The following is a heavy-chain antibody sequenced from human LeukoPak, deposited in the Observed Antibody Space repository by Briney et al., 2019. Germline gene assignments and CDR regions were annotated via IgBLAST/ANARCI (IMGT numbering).Heavy chain of an antibody. D-gene: IGHD3-9*01. CDR3: ATHDYDILTGYLFGY. J-gene: IGHJ4*02. CDR1: GGTFSSYA. CDR2: IIPILGIA. Sequence: ASVKVSCKASGGTFSSYAISWVRQAPGQGLEWMGRIIPILGIANYAQKFQGRVTITADKSTSTAYMELSSLRSEDTAVYYCATHDYDILTGYLFGYWGQGTLVTVSS. V-gene: IGHV1-69*04.